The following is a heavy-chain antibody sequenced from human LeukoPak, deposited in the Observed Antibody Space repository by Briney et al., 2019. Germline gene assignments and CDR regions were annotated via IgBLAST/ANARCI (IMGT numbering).Heavy chain of an antibody. CDR3: ARDKRSYAPLYYYYYYGMDV. CDR2: ISSSSSTI. J-gene: IGHJ6*02. V-gene: IGHV3-48*01. D-gene: IGHD1-26*01. CDR1: GFTFSSYS. Sequence: GGSLRLSCAASGFTFSSYSMNWVRQAPGKGLEWVSYISSSSSTIYYADPVKGRFTISRDNAKNSLYLQMNSLRAEDTAVYYCARDKRSYAPLYYYYYYGMDVWGQGTTVTVSS.